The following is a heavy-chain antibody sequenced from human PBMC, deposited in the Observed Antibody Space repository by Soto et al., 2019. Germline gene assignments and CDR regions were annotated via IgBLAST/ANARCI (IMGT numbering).Heavy chain of an antibody. D-gene: IGHD3-3*01. Sequence: PSETLSLTCTVSGGSISSSSYYWRWILHPPGKGLEWIGSIYYSGSTYYNPSLKSRVTISVDTSKNQFSLKLSSVTAADTAVYYCARHRTYYDFWSGWQPRHYYMDVWGKGTTVTVSS. J-gene: IGHJ6*03. V-gene: IGHV4-39*01. CDR3: ARHRTYYDFWSGWQPRHYYMDV. CDR1: GGSISSSSYY. CDR2: IYYSGST.